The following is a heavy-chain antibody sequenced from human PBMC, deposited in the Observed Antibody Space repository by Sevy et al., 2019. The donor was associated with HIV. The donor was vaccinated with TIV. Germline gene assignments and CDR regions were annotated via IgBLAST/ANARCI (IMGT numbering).Heavy chain of an antibody. Sequence: ASVKVSYKISGYTFTTYRITWVRQAPGQGLEWMGWISPHNGDTDYAQKLQDRITMITDTSTTTVYMELTSLRSDDTAVYYCATAYCSGGRCYSLAYWGQGTLVTVSS. CDR1: GYTFTTYR. J-gene: IGHJ4*02. V-gene: IGHV1-18*01. D-gene: IGHD2-15*01. CDR3: ATAYCSGGRCYSLAY. CDR2: ISPHNGDT.